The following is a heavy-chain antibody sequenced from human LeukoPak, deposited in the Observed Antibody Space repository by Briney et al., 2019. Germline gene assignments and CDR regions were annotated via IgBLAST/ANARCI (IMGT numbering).Heavy chain of an antibody. Sequence: ASVKVSCKASGYTFTGYYMHWVRQAPGQGLEWMGWINPNSGGTNYAQKFQGRVTMTEDTSTDTAYMELSSLRPEDTAVYYCATGSRYSGSSFDYWGQGTLVTVSS. CDR1: GYTFTGYY. D-gene: IGHD1-26*01. V-gene: IGHV1-2*02. J-gene: IGHJ4*02. CDR2: INPNSGGT. CDR3: ATGSRYSGSSFDY.